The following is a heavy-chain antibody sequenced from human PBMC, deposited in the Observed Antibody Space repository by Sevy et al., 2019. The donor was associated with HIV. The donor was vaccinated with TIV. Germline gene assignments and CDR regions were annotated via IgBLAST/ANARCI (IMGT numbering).Heavy chain of an antibody. Sequence: GGSLRLSCAASGLTFSNYGMHWVRQAPGKGLEWVAVISYHGNNRFYADSVKGRFTISRDNSKNTLSLQMNSLRPEDTAVYYCAGYYYTADYYRRDLDYWGQGTLVTVSS. J-gene: IGHJ4*02. CDR2: ISYHGNNR. CDR3: AGYYYTADYYRRDLDY. V-gene: IGHV3-30*03. D-gene: IGHD3-22*01. CDR1: GLTFSNYG.